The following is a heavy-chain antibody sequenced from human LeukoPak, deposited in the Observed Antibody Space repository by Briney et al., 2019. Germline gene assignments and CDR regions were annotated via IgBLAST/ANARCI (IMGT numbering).Heavy chain of an antibody. V-gene: IGHV4-59*01. J-gene: IGHJ4*02. Sequence: PSETLSLTCAVSGGSISSYYWSWIRQPPGKGLEWIGYIYYSGSTNYNPSLKSRVTISVDTSKSQFSLKLSSVTAAGTAVYYCARCVDYCDSSGYYATFYFDYWGQGTLVTVSS. D-gene: IGHD3-22*01. CDR2: IYYSGST. CDR3: ARCVDYCDSSGYYATFYFDY. CDR1: GGSISSYY.